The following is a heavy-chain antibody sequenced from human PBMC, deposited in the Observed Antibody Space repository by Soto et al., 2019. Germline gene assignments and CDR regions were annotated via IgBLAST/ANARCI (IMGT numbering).Heavy chain of an antibody. CDR3: ARPSCGGDCYSPVY. D-gene: IGHD2-21*02. V-gene: IGHV3-48*01. CDR1: GFIFSNYN. CDR2: ISSSSNTI. J-gene: IGHJ4*02. Sequence: EVQLVESGGGLVQPGGSLRLSCAASGFIFSNYNMHWVRQAPGKGLEWVSYISSSSNTIYYADSVKGRFTISRENAKNSLYLQMNSQRVEHTAVYYCARPSCGGDCYSPVYWGQGTLVTVSS.